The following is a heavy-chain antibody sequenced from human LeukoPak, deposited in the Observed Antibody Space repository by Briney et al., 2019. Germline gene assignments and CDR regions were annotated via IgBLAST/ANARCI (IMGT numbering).Heavy chain of an antibody. V-gene: IGHV3-48*02. CDR1: GSTFSSYE. Sequence: TGGSLRLSCAASGSTFSSYEMNWVRQAPGKGLEWVSYISSTSRTIYYAGSVKGRFTISRDNAKNSLYLQMNSLRDEDTAVYYCARDYYGSGSYYNGFIDYWGQGTLVTVSS. CDR3: ARDYYGSGSYYNGFIDY. D-gene: IGHD3-10*01. J-gene: IGHJ4*02. CDR2: ISSTSRTI.